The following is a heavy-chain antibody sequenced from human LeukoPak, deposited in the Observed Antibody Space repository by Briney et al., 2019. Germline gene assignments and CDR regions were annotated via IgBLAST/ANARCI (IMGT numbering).Heavy chain of an antibody. Sequence: SETLSLTCAVSGYSISSGYYWGWIRQPPGKGLEWIGSIYYSGSTYYNPSLKSRVTISVDTSKNQFSLKLSSVTAADTAVYYCARQRGYCTNGVCYTWYFDYWGQGTLVTVSS. V-gene: IGHV4-38-2*01. CDR3: ARQRGYCTNGVCYTWYFDY. D-gene: IGHD2-8*01. J-gene: IGHJ4*02. CDR1: GYSISSGYY. CDR2: IYYSGST.